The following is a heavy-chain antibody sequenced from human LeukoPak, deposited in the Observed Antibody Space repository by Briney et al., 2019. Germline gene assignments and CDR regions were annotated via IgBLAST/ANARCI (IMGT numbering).Heavy chain of an antibody. CDR2: IGGGGGIT. CDR1: GFMLSSYT. Sequence: GGSLRLSCATSGFMLSSYTVSWVRQAPGKGLEWVSVIGGGGGITDYADSVKGRFTISRDNSKNTLYLQMNSLRAEDTAVYYCAKLTGKASQADYWGQGTLVTVSS. CDR3: AKLTGKASQADY. V-gene: IGHV3-23*01. J-gene: IGHJ4*02. D-gene: IGHD1-20*01.